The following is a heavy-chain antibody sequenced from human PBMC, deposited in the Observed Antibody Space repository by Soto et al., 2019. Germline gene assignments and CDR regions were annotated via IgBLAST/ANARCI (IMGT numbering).Heavy chain of an antibody. D-gene: IGHD1-20*01. CDR1: GFTFSSYA. CDR2: ISYDGSNK. V-gene: IGHV3-30-3*01. Sequence: PGGSLRLSCAASGFTFSSYAMHWVRQAPGKGLEWVAVISYDGSNKYYADSVKGRFTISRDNSKNTLYLQMNSLRAEDTAVYYCARGGIWFDPWGQGTLVTVSS. J-gene: IGHJ5*02. CDR3: ARGGIWFDP.